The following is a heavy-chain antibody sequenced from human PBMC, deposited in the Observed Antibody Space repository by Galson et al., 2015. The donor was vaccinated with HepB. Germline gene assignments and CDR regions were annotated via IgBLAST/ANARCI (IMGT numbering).Heavy chain of an antibody. CDR1: GDSVSGNIVS. J-gene: IGHJ4*02. V-gene: IGHV6-1*01. Sequence: CAISGDSVSGNIVSWNWIRQSPSRALEWLGRTYFRSKWYYDYAVSVKSRITINPDTSENQFSLQLHSVTPEDTAVYYCAGAGYCRSTYCFFAYWGQGTLVTVSS. D-gene: IGHD2-2*01. CDR3: AGAGYCRSTYCFFAY. CDR2: TYFRSKWYY.